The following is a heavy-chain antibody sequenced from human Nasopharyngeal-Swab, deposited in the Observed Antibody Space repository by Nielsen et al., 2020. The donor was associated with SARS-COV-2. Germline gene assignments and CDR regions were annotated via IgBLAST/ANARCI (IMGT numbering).Heavy chain of an antibody. V-gene: IGHV4-39*01. CDR1: GGSISSSSYY. D-gene: IGHD3-16*02. Sequence: GSLRLSCTVSGGSISSSSYYWGWIRQPPGKGLEWIGSIYYSGSTYYNPPLKSRVTISVDTSQNQFSLKLSSVTAADTAVYFCARRGDYVWGSYRLILAFDIWGQGTMVTVSS. CDR2: IYYSGST. CDR3: ARRGDYVWGSYRLILAFDI. J-gene: IGHJ3*02.